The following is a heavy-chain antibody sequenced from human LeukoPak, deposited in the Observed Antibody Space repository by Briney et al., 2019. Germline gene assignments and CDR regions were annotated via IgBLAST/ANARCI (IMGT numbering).Heavy chain of an antibody. V-gene: IGHV3-66*01. Sequence: PGGSLRLSCAASGXTVSSNYMSWVRQAPGKGQEWVSVIYSGGTTYYADSVKGRFTISRDNSKNTLHLQMNSLRAEDTAVYYCARDQYSYAHAAHWGQGTLVTVSS. CDR3: ARDQYSYAHAAH. D-gene: IGHD5-18*01. CDR2: IYSGGTT. CDR1: GXTVSSNY. J-gene: IGHJ4*02.